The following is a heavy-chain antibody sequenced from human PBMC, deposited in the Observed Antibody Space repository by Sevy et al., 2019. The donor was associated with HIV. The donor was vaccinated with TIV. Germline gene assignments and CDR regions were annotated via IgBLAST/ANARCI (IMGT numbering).Heavy chain of an antibody. Sequence: GGCLRLSCAASGFTFSSYNMNWVRQAPGKGLEWVSSISGSSNYIYYAESLKGRFFISRDNATNTLYLQMNSLRADGTAVYYCARGPPDGSYDYFDYWGQGTLVTVSS. D-gene: IGHD1-26*01. J-gene: IGHJ4*02. CDR3: ARGPPDGSYDYFDY. CDR2: ISGSSNYI. V-gene: IGHV3-21*06. CDR1: GFTFSSYN.